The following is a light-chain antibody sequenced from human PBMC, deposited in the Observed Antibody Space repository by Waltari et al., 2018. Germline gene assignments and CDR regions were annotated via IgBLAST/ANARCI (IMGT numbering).Light chain of an antibody. CDR1: QSVGRS. CDR3: QHYVRLPAT. J-gene: IGKJ1*01. CDR2: DAS. V-gene: IGKV3-20*01. Sequence: EIVLTQSPGTLYLSPGERATIACRASQSVGRSLAWYQQKPGQAPRLLIYDASRRATGIPDRFSGSGSGTDFSLTISILEPEDFAVYYCQHYVRLPATFGQGTKVEI.